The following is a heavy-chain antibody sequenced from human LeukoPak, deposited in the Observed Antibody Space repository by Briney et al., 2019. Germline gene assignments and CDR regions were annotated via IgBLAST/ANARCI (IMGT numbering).Heavy chain of an antibody. V-gene: IGHV3-23*01. D-gene: IGHD2-2*01. Sequence: QPGGSLRLSCAASGFTFSDFSINWVRQSPGRGLEWVSAISGSGGSTYYADSVKGRFTISRDNSKNTLYLQMNSLRAEDTAVYYCAKRGIVVVPADFNWGQGTLVTVSS. CDR2: ISGSGGST. CDR1: GFTFSDFS. CDR3: AKRGIVVVPADFN. J-gene: IGHJ4*02.